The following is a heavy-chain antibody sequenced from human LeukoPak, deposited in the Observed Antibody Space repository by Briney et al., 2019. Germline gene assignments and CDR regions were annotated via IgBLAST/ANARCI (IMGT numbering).Heavy chain of an antibody. D-gene: IGHD4-17*01. CDR3: ARVGDYDAFDI. CDR2: IYSGGST. CDR1: GFTVSSNY. V-gene: IGHV3-53*01. J-gene: IGHJ3*02. Sequence: GSQRLSCAASGFTVSSNYMSRVRQAPGKGLEWVSVIYSGGSTYYADSVKGRFTISRDNSKNTLYLQMNSLRAEDTAVYYCARVGDYDAFDIWGQGTMVTVSS.